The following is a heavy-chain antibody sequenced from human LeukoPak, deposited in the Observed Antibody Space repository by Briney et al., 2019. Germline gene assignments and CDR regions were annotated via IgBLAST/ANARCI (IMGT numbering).Heavy chain of an antibody. CDR2: ISSSSSTI. CDR3: AKSDDSFDY. Sequence: GGSLRLSCAASGFTFSSYSMNWVRQAPGKGLEWVSYISSSSSTIYYADSVKGRFTISRDNSKNTLYLQMNSLRAEDTAVYYCAKSDDSFDYWGQGTLVTVSS. J-gene: IGHJ4*02. CDR1: GFTFSSYS. V-gene: IGHV3-48*01.